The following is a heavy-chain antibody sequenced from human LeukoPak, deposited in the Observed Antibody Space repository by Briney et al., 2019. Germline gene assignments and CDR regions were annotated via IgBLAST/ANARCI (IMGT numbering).Heavy chain of an antibody. J-gene: IGHJ3*02. D-gene: IGHD3-16*02. Sequence: GASVKVSCKASGYTFTGYYMHWVRQAPGRGLEWMGWINPNSGGTNYAQKFQGRVTMTRDTSISTAYMELSRLRSDDTAVYYCAREGVIAMGAFDIWGQGTMVTVSS. CDR3: AREGVIAMGAFDI. V-gene: IGHV1-2*02. CDR1: GYTFTGYY. CDR2: INPNSGGT.